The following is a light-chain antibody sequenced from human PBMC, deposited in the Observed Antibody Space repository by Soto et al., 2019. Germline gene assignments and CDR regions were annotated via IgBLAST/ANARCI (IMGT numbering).Light chain of an antibody. CDR1: QSVSSN. CDR3: QQYNNWPSWT. Sequence: EIVMTQSPATLSVSPGERATLSCRASQSVSSNLAWYQQKPGQAPRLLIYGASTRATGIPARFSGSGYGTEFTLTISSLQSEDFAVYYCQQYNNWPSWTFGPGTKVDIK. V-gene: IGKV3-15*01. CDR2: GAS. J-gene: IGKJ1*01.